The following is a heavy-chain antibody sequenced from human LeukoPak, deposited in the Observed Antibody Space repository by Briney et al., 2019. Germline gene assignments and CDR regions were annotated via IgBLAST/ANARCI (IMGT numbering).Heavy chain of an antibody. CDR2: ISYDGSNK. J-gene: IGHJ6*02. Sequence: GGSLRFSCAASGFTFSSYAMHWVRQAPGKGLEWVAVISYDGSNKYYADSVKGRFTISRDNSKNTLYLQMNSLRAEDTAVYYCARDGALYSNYYYYYGMDVWGQGTTVTVSS. D-gene: IGHD4-11*01. CDR1: GFTFSSYA. V-gene: IGHV3-30-3*01. CDR3: ARDGALYSNYYYYYGMDV.